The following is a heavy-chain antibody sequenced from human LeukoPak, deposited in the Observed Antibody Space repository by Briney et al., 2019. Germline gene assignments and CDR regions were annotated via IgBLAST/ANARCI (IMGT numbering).Heavy chain of an antibody. Sequence: TGGSLRLSCAVSGFTPSTYVMHWVRRAPREGLGWVSRINHDGSDISYADSVKGRSTISRDNAKNTLYLQMNSLRADDTAIYYCVRDSNFKIDYWGQGTLVTVSS. CDR1: GFTPSTYV. V-gene: IGHV3-74*01. CDR3: VRDSNFKIDY. D-gene: IGHD5-24*01. CDR2: INHDGSDI. J-gene: IGHJ4*02.